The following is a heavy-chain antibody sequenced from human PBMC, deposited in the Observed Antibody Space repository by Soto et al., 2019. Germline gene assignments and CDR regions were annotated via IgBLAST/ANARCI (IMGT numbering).Heavy chain of an antibody. D-gene: IGHD1-26*01. J-gene: IGHJ3*02. CDR3: EKRRGGSYFGAFDI. Sequence: EVQLLESGGGLVQPGGSLRLSCAASGFTFSSYAMSWVRQAPGKGLEWGSAISTSGSSTYYADSVTGRLSISRDNSKNTRYLQMNSLIVEGTAVHYCEKRRGGSYFGAFDIWGQGTMVTVSS. V-gene: IGHV3-23*01. CDR2: ISTSGSST. CDR1: GFTFSSYA.